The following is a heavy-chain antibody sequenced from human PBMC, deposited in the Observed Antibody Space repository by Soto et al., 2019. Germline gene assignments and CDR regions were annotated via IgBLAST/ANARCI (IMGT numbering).Heavy chain of an antibody. CDR2: ISGSGNSA. J-gene: IGHJ3*02. V-gene: IGHV3-23*01. CDR3: ASHGSVAAFDI. Sequence: GGSLRLSCAASGFTFSRHAMSWVRQAPEKGLEWVSTISGSGNSAYYADSVKGRFTISRDNSENTLFLQIYSLRAEDTAVYYCASHGSVAAFDIWGQGTMVTVSS. D-gene: IGHD2-15*01. CDR1: GFTFSRHA.